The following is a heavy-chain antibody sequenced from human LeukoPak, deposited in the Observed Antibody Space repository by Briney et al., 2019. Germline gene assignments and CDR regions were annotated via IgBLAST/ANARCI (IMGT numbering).Heavy chain of an antibody. J-gene: IGHJ4*02. V-gene: IGHV3-30*02. D-gene: IGHD4-17*01. CDR1: GLTFTNYG. Sequence: PGGSLRLSCVASGLTFTNYGMHWVRQAPGKGLEWVAFVRYDGGNKYYADSVKDRFTISRDNSKNTLYLQLNSLRTEDTAVYYCAEDGTTMTTGRGYFDYWGQGALVTVSS. CDR2: VRYDGGNK. CDR3: AEDGTTMTTGRGYFDY.